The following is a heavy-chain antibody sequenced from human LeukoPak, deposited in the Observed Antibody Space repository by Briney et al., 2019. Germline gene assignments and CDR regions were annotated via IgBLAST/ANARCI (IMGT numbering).Heavy chain of an antibody. CDR3: ARDLYDGPYYYDSSGYGPFDY. CDR2: IIPIFGTA. Sequence: ASVKVSCKASGGTFSSHAISWVRQAPGQGLEWMGGIIPIFGTANYAQKFQGRVTITADESTSTAYMELSSLRSEDTAVYYCARDLYDGPYYYDSSGYGPFDYWGQGTLVTVSS. V-gene: IGHV1-69*13. J-gene: IGHJ4*02. D-gene: IGHD3-22*01. CDR1: GGTFSSHA.